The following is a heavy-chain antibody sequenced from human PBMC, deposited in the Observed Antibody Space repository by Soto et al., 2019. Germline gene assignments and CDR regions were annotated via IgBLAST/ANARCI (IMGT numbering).Heavy chain of an antibody. CDR3: ARALLYCSGGSCYSTLMYWFDP. V-gene: IGHV1-18*01. CDR2: ISAYNGKT. D-gene: IGHD2-15*01. CDR1: CYTFTSYG. Sequence: GASVKVSCKASCYTFTSYGISWLRQAPGQGLEWMGWISAYNGKTNYAQKLQGRVTMTTDTSTSTAYMELRSLRSDDTAVYYCARALLYCSGGSCYSTLMYWFDPWGQGTLVTVSS. J-gene: IGHJ5*02.